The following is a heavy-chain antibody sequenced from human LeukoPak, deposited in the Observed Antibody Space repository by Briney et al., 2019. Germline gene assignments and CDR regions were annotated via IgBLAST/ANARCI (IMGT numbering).Heavy chain of an antibody. J-gene: IGHJ5*02. CDR3: ARGDCSSISCPIGWFDP. CDR1: GGSVSSGSYY. CDR2: IYYSGST. D-gene: IGHD2-2*01. V-gene: IGHV4-61*01. Sequence: SETLSLTCTVSGGSVSSGSYYWSWIRQPPGKGLEWIGYIYYSGSTNYNPSLKSRVTISVDTSKNQFSLKLSSVTAADTAVYYCARGDCSSISCPIGWFDPWGQGTLVTVSS.